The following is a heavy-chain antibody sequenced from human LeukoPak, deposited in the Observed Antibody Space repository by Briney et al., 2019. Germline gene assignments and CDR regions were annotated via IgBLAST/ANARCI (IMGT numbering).Heavy chain of an antibody. CDR3: ARHHPRPLIVVVGTFDI. Sequence: PSETLSLTCTVSGGSISPYYWSWIRQPPGKGLEWIGSIYYSGSTYYNPSLKSRVTISVDTSKNQFSVKLSSVTAADTAVYNCARHHPRPLIVVVGTFDIWGQGTRVTVSS. J-gene: IGHJ3*02. CDR1: GGSISPYY. D-gene: IGHD3-22*01. CDR2: IYYSGST. V-gene: IGHV4-59*05.